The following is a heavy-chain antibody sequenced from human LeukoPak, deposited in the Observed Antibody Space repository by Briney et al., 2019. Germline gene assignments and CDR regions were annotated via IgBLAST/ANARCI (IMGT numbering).Heavy chain of an antibody. J-gene: IGHJ4*02. CDR2: IYYSGST. V-gene: IGHV4-39*01. CDR1: GGSISSSSYY. D-gene: IGHD3-10*01. Sequence: SETLSLTCTVSGGSISSSSYYWGWIRQPPGKGLEWIGSIYYSGSTYYNPSLKSRVTISVDTSKNQFSLKLSSVTAADTAVYYCARHLRSGELYYFDYWGQGTLVTVSS. CDR3: ARHLRSGELYYFDY.